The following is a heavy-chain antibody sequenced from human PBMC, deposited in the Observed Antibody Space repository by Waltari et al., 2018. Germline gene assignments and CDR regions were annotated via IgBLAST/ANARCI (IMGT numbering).Heavy chain of an antibody. CDR2: MSYNGAT. V-gene: IGHV4-39*02. J-gene: IGHJ3*01. CDR3: ATDLGASLGTAALEV. D-gene: IGHD1-1*01. CDR1: GGSITSNRHY. Sequence: QLQLQESGPGLVKPSETLSLTCSVSGGSITSNRHYWGWIRQPPGQGLEWIGTMSYNGATYSSPSLKSRVTISRDTSKNQLSLKLGSGTAADTAVYYCATDLGASLGTAALEVWGQGTMVTVSS.